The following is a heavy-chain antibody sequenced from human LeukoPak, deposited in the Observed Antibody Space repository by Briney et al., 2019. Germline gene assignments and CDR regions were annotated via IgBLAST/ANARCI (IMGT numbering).Heavy chain of an antibody. D-gene: IGHD6-19*01. V-gene: IGHV3-7*01. CDR1: GFTFSSYG. J-gene: IGHJ4*02. Sequence: GGSLRLSCAASGFTFSSYGMHWVRQAPGKGLEWVANIKQDGSEKYYVDSVKGRFTISRDNAKNPLYLQMNSLRAEDTAVYYCARGSSGWSYFDYWGQGTLVTVSS. CDR3: ARGSSGWSYFDY. CDR2: IKQDGSEK.